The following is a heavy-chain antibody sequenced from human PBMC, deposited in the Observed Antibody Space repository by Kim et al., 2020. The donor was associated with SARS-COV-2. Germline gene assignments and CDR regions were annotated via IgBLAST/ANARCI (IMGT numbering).Heavy chain of an antibody. CDR3: ARRAHPDWLLTITGWFDP. J-gene: IGHJ5*02. V-gene: IGHV4-39*02. CDR1: GASIRRSSYY. CDR2: IYSSGNA. D-gene: IGHD3-3*01. Sequence: SETLSLTCSVSGASIRRSSYYWGWIRQPPGKGLEWIGNIYSSGNAYYNPSLKSRLTLSVDTSKNHFSLKLSSVTAADTAVYYCARRAHPDWLLTITGWFDPWGQGTLVTVSS.